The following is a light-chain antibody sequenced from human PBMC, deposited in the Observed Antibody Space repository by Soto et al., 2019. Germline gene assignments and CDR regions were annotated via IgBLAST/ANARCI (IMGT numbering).Light chain of an antibody. V-gene: IGLV1-47*02. Sequence: QSVLTQPPSASGTPGQRVTISCSGGSSNIGRDYVYWFQQLPGTAPKLIIYTNNQRPSGVPDRFSGSKSGTSASLAISGLRSEDEADYCCAAWDDSLSAWVFGGGTKLTVL. CDR2: TNN. J-gene: IGLJ3*02. CDR3: AAWDDSLSAWV. CDR1: SSNIGRDY.